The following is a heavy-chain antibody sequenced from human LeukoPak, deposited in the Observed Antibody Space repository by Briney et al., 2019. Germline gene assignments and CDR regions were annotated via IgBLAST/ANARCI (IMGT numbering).Heavy chain of an antibody. Sequence: ASVKVSCKASGYSFSSYALSWVRQAPGQGLEWMGWINTNTGNPTYAQDFTGHFVFSLDTSVSTAYLQISSLKAEDTAVYYCARVGGDIAAAALDAFEIWGQGTMVTVSS. CDR3: ARVGGDIAAAALDAFEI. CDR2: INTNTGNP. CDR1: GYSFSSYA. V-gene: IGHV7-4-1*02. D-gene: IGHD6-13*01. J-gene: IGHJ3*02.